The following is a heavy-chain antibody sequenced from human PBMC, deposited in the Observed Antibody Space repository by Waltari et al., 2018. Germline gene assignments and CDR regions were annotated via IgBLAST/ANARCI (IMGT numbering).Heavy chain of an antibody. CDR1: DGTFNDYG. D-gene: IGHD3-22*01. CDR2: VIPMFGTV. J-gene: IGHJ6*03. Sequence: QAHLVQSGAEVKKPGSSVKVPCKASDGTFNDYGVMWVRQAPGQGLEWMGGVIPMFGTVDSPQKFQDRVTITADRSTTTVYLELTGLTSGDTALYFCARSKSISMIAGASSLWYMDVWGTGTSVTVSS. CDR3: ARSKSISMIAGASSLWYMDV. V-gene: IGHV1-69*14.